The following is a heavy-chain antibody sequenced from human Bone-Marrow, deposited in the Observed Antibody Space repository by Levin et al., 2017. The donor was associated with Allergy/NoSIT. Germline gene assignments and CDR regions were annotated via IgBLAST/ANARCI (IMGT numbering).Heavy chain of an antibody. Sequence: PGGSLRLSCAASGFIFSSHGMHWVRQAPGKGLEWVALISYVGTTKYYADSVKGRFTISRDNSKNMLFLQMNSLRDEDTAVYYCAKNRLGARFSYYSYGMDVWGQGTTVTVSA. J-gene: IGHJ6*01. D-gene: IGHD1-26*01. V-gene: IGHV3-30*18. CDR2: ISYVGTTK. CDR3: AKNRLGARFSYYSYGMDV. CDR1: GFIFSSHG.